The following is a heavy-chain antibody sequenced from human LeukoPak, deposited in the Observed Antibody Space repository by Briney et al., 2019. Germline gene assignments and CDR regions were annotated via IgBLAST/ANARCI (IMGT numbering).Heavy chain of an antibody. CDR2: IIPIFGTA. Sequence: ASVKVSCKASGGTFSSYAISWVRQAPGQGLEWMGGIIPIFGTANYAQKFQGRVTITADESTSTAYMELSSPRSEDTTVYYCAILIRADHYGSGSYPSNWFDPWGQGTLVTVSS. D-gene: IGHD3-10*01. CDR3: AILIRADHYGSGSYPSNWFDP. CDR1: GGTFSSYA. J-gene: IGHJ5*02. V-gene: IGHV1-69*13.